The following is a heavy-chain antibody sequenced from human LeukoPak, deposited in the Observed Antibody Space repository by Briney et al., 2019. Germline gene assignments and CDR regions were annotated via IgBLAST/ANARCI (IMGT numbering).Heavy chain of an antibody. CDR2: MNPNSGNT. CDR3: ASGDSSRYCSGGSCFLGAFDI. CDR1: GYTFTSYD. V-gene: IGHV1-8*03. J-gene: IGHJ3*02. D-gene: IGHD2-15*01. Sequence: GASVKVSCKASGYTFTSYDINWVRQATGQGLEWMGWMNPNSGNTGYAQKFQGRVTITRNTSISTAYMELSSLRSEDTAVYYCASGDSSRYCSGGSCFLGAFDIWGQGTMVTVSS.